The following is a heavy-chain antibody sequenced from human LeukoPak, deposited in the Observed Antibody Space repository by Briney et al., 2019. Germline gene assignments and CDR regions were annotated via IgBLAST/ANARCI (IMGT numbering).Heavy chain of an antibody. CDR1: GYTFTNYG. Sequence: ASVKVSCKTSGYTFTNYGISWVRQAPGHGLEWMGWISPYNGNTNYAQKFQGRVAMTTDTSTTTAYMELRSLRSDDTAVYYCARLSGNYYIFDYWGQGTLVTVSS. V-gene: IGHV1-18*01. CDR3: ARLSGNYYIFDY. CDR2: ISPYNGNT. D-gene: IGHD1-26*01. J-gene: IGHJ4*02.